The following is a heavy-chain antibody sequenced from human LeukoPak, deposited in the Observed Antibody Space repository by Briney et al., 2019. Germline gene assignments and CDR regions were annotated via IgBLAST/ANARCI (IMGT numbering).Heavy chain of an antibody. CDR3: ARDYTGFDY. J-gene: IGHJ4*02. D-gene: IGHD1-14*01. Sequence: GGSLRLSCAAPGFTSSSYGMHWVRKAPGKGLEWVAVIWYDGSNKYYADSVKGRFTISRDNSKNTLYLQMNSLRAEDTAVYYCARDYTGFDYWGQGTLVTVSS. V-gene: IGHV3-33*01. CDR2: IWYDGSNK. CDR1: GFTSSSYG.